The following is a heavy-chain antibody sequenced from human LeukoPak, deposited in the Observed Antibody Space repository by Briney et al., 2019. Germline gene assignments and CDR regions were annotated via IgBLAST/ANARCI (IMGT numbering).Heavy chain of an antibody. CDR2: ISANNGNT. D-gene: IGHD5-12*01. J-gene: IGHJ4*02. V-gene: IGHV1-18*01. CDR1: GFTFTSYG. Sequence: GASVKVSCKASGFTFTSYGFNWVRQAPGQGLEWMGWISANNGNTIYAQILQGRSTMTTDTSTTTVYMELRSLRSDDTAAYYCARDHLAMIPSFFGEYWGQGALVTVSS. CDR3: ARDHLAMIPSFFGEY.